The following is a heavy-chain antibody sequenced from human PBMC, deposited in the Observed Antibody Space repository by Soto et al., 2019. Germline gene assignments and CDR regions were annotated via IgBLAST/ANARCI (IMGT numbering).Heavy chain of an antibody. CDR2: VNPSGGST. CDR1: GYTFTSYY. V-gene: IGHV1-46*01. J-gene: IGHJ6*02. D-gene: IGHD4-17*01. CDR3: ATDHDDYGDPTHRCGMDV. Sequence: QVQLVQSGAEVKKPGASVKVSCKASGYTFTSYYMHWVRQAPGQGLEWMGIVNPSGGSTSYAQKFQGRVPMNRYTSTSTVYMELSSLRSEDTAVYYCATDHDDYGDPTHRCGMDVWGQGTTVTVSS.